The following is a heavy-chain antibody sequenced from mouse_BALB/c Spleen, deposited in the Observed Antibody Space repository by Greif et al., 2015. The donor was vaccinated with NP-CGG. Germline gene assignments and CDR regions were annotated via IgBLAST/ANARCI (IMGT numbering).Heavy chain of an antibody. Sequence: QVHVKQSGAELVKPGTSVKMSCKASGYTFTSYWMHWVKQRPGQGLEWIGDIYPGSDSTSYNEKFKSKATLTVDTSSSTAYMQLSSLTSEDSAVYYCARGGYDGPYFDYWGQGTTLTVSS. D-gene: IGHD2-2*01. CDR1: GYTFTSYW. CDR3: ARGGYDGPYFDY. V-gene: IGHV1-55*01. J-gene: IGHJ2*01. CDR2: IYPGSDST.